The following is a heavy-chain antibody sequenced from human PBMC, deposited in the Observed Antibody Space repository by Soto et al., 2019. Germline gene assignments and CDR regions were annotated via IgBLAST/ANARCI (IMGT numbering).Heavy chain of an antibody. V-gene: IGHV1-18*01. J-gene: IGHJ6*02. CDR2: ISAYNGNT. CDR3: ARDTWRHDIYYGMDV. Sequence: ASVKVSCKASGYTFTSYGISWVRQAPGQGLEWMGWISAYNGNTNYAQKLQGRVTMTTDTSTSTAYMELRSLRSDDTAVYYCARDTWRHDIYYGMDVWGQGTTVTVSS. CDR1: GYTFTSYG. D-gene: IGHD5-18*01.